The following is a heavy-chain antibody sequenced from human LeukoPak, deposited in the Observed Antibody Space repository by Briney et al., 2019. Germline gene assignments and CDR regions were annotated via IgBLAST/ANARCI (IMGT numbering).Heavy chain of an antibody. CDR1: GFTFSSYA. CDR2: ISYDGSNK. CDR3: ARHGEMATADY. J-gene: IGHJ4*02. V-gene: IGHV3-30*04. Sequence: GGSLRLSCAASGFTFSSYAMHWVRQAPGKGLEWVAVISYDGSNKYYADSVKGRFTISRDNSKNTLYLQMNSLRAEDTAVYYCARHGEMATADYWGQGTLVTVSS. D-gene: IGHD5-24*01.